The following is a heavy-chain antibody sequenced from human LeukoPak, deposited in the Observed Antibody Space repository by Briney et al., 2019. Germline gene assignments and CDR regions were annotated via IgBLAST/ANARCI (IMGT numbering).Heavy chain of an antibody. J-gene: IGHJ6*03. CDR1: GYTFTDYY. CDR2: VDPEDGET. D-gene: IGHD6-6*01. Sequence: KISCKASGYTFTDYYMHWVQQAPGKGLEWMGRVDPEDGETIYAEKFQGRVTITADTSTDTAYMELSSLRSEDTAVYYCATGVGSSSSAGRIDYYYYMDVWGKGTTVTVSS. V-gene: IGHV1-69-2*01. CDR3: ATGVGSSSSAGRIDYYYYMDV.